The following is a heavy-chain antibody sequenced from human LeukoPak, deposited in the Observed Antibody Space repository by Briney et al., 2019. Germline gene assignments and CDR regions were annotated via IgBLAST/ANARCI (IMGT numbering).Heavy chain of an antibody. CDR3: ARGYCSGGSCYWNFDY. CDR1: GFIFSNYG. J-gene: IGHJ4*02. D-gene: IGHD2-15*01. Sequence: GGSLRLSCAASGFIFSNYGMHWVRQTPGKGLEWVSVIYSGGSTYYADSVKGRFTISRDNSKNTLYLQMNSLKASDTTMYYCARGYCSGGSCYWNFDYWGQGTLVTVSS. CDR2: IYSGGST. V-gene: IGHV3-NL1*01.